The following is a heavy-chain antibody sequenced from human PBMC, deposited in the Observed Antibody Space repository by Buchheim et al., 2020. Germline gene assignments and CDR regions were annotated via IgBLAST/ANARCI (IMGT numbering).Heavy chain of an antibody. CDR1: GFTFSTYG. Sequence: QVQLVESGGGVVQPGRSLRLSCAGSGFTFSTYGMHWVRQAPGKGLEWVAVIWYDGNNKYHTDSVKGRFTISRDNSKNTLYLQMNSLRAEDTAVYYCAKSIVVPAAYNGVFDHWGQGAL. J-gene: IGHJ4*02. CDR3: AKSIVVPAAYNGVFDH. V-gene: IGHV3-33*06. D-gene: IGHD2-2*01. CDR2: IWYDGNNK.